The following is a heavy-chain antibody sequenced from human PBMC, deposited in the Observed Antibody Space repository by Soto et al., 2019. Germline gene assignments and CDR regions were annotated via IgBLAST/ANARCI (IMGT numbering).Heavy chain of an antibody. CDR1: GFTFSSYG. V-gene: IGHV3-30*18. CDR2: ISYDGSNK. Sequence: PRGSLRLSCAASGFTFSSYGMHWVRQAPGKGLEWVAVISYDGSNKYYADSVKGRFTISRDNSKNTLYLQMNSLRAEDTAVYYCAKLSGSHYYYYGMDVWGQGTTVTVSS. J-gene: IGHJ6*02. D-gene: IGHD1-26*01. CDR3: AKLSGSHYYYYGMDV.